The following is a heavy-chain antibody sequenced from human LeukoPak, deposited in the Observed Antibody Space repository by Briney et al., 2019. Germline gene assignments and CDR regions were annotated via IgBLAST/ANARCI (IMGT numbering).Heavy chain of an antibody. V-gene: IGHV4-34*01. CDR1: GGSFSGYY. CDR2: INHSGST. CDR3: ARGDILTGPLVFDY. D-gene: IGHD3-9*01. Sequence: PSETLSLTCAVYGGSFSGYYWSWIRHPPGKGLNWIGEINHSGSTNYNPSLKSRVTISVDTSKNQFSLKLSSVTAADTAVYYCARGDILTGPLVFDYWGQGTLVTVSS. J-gene: IGHJ4*02.